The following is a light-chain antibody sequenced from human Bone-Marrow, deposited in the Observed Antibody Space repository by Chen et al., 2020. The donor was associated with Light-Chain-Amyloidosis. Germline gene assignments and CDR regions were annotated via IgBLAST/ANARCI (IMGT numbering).Light chain of an antibody. CDR1: NIASKS. CDR3: QVWDRSSDRPV. J-gene: IGLJ3*02. CDR2: DDS. Sequence: SYVLTQLSPVSVAPGQTAPIACGGNNIASKSVPCYQQTPGQAPLRVVYDDSDRPSGIPERLSGANSGNTATLTISRVEAGDEADYYCQVWDRSSDRPVFGGGTKLTVL. V-gene: IGLV3-21*02.